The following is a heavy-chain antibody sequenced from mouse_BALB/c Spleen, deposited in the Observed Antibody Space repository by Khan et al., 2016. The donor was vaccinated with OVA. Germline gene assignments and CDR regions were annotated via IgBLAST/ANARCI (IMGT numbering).Heavy chain of an antibody. CDR3: ARGDFLLRLRGMDY. J-gene: IGHJ4*01. Sequence: QVQLQQSGPGVVRPGVSVKISCTGSGDSFSDYSMHWVRQSHAKSLEWIGVISTYNGNTNYNQKFKGQATMTVDKSSSTAYLQLARLTSEDSAIYYCARGDFLLRLRGMDYWGQGTSVTVSS. V-gene: IGHV1S137*01. CDR2: ISTYNGNT. D-gene: IGHD1-1*01. CDR1: GDSFSDYS.